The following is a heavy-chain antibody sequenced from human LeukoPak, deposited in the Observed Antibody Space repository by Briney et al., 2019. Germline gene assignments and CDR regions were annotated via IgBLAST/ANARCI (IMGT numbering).Heavy chain of an antibody. D-gene: IGHD6-19*01. Sequence: GGSLRLSCAASGFTYSSYGMHWVRQAPGKGLEWVAVIWYDGSNKYYADSVKGRFTISRDNSKNTLYLQMNSLRAEDTAVYYCASNLVAGTFDIWGQGTMVTVSS. V-gene: IGHV3-33*01. CDR3: ASNLVAGTFDI. J-gene: IGHJ3*02. CDR2: IWYDGSNK. CDR1: GFTYSSYG.